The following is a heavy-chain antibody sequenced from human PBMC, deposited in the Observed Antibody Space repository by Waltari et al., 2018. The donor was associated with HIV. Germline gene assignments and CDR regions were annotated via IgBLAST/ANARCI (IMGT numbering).Heavy chain of an antibody. CDR3: ARQDVVVPAAMRAVGPSYYYYGMDV. V-gene: IGHV4-39*01. J-gene: IGHJ6*02. CDR2: IYYSGST. Sequence: QLQLQESGPGLVKPSETLSLTCTVSGGSISSSSYYWGWIRQPPGKGLGWIGRIYYSGSTYYNPSLKSRVTISVDTSKNQFSLKLSSVTAADTAVYYCARQDVVVPAAMRAVGPSYYYYGMDVWGQGTTVTVSS. CDR1: GGSISSSSYY. D-gene: IGHD2-2*01.